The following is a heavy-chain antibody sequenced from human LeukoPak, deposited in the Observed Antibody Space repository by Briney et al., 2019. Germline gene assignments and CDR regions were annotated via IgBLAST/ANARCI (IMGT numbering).Heavy chain of an antibody. V-gene: IGHV5-51*01. D-gene: IGHD2-15*01. Sequence: GESLKISCKGSGYSFTSYWIGWVRQMPGKGLEWMGIIYPGDSDTRYSPSFQGQVTISADKSISTACLQWSSLKASDTAMYYCARPLDCSGGSCYPRNAFDIWGQGTMVTVSS. CDR3: ARPLDCSGGSCYPRNAFDI. CDR1: GYSFTSYW. J-gene: IGHJ3*02. CDR2: IYPGDSDT.